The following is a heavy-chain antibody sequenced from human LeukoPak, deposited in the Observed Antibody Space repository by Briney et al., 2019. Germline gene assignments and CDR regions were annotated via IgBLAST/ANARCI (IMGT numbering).Heavy chain of an antibody. V-gene: IGHV4-39*01. Sequence: PSETLSLTCTVSGDSISSTRYFWGWIRQPPGKGLEWIASIHHSGSTYYNSSLKSRVSISVDRSKNQFSLKLSSVTAADTAVYYCASHGNSGYDSAAAGTAPYNWFDPWGQGTLVTVSS. CDR2: IHHSGST. CDR3: ASHGNSGYDSAAAGTAPYNWFDP. CDR1: GDSISSTRYF. J-gene: IGHJ5*02. D-gene: IGHD5-12*01.